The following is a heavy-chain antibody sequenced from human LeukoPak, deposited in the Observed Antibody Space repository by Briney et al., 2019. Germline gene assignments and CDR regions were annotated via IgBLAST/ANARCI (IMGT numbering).Heavy chain of an antibody. CDR3: ARGRTSQNIVTRKTYNWFDP. CDR2: VSASGGST. CDR1: GFTFSSYV. Sequence: GGPLRLSCAASGFTFSSYVMSWVRQAPGKGLEWVSAVSASGGSTYYADSVKGRFTISRDNAKNSLYLQMRSLRAEDTAVYYCARGRTSQNIVTRKTYNWFDPWGQGTLVTVSS. V-gene: IGHV3-23*01. D-gene: IGHD2/OR15-2a*01. J-gene: IGHJ5*02.